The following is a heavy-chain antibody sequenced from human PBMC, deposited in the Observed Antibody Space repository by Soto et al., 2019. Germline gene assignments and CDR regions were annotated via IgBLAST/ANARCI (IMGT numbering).Heavy chain of an antibody. CDR1: GGSISNGDW. J-gene: IGHJ4*02. CDR3: ARDKGSDHGD. Sequence: QVQLQESGPGLVRPSGTVSLTCAVSGGSISNGDWWSWVRQPPGKGLEWIGEIHHSGSTNSNPSLKSRVTMSVVPSKNLFSLTLNSVTAADTAFYYCARDKGSDHGDWGQGTLVSVS. CDR2: IHHSGST. V-gene: IGHV4-4*02. D-gene: IGHD6-25*01.